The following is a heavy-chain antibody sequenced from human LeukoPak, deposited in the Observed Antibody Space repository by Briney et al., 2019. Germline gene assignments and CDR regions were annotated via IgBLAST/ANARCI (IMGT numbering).Heavy chain of an antibody. CDR2: IYSGGST. D-gene: IGHD3-10*01. CDR3: ARDRFTIRYYYGMDV. CDR1: GFTVSSNY. Sequence: PGGSLRLSCAASGFTVSSNYMSWVCQAPGKGLEWVSVIYSGGSTYYADSVKGRFTISRDNSKNTLYLQMNSLRAEDTAVYYCARDRFTIRYYYGMDVWGQGTTVTVSS. J-gene: IGHJ6*02. V-gene: IGHV3-66*01.